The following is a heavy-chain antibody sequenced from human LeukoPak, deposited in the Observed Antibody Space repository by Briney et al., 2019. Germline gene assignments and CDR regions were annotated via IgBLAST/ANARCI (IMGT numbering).Heavy chain of an antibody. V-gene: IGHV1-69*05. CDR3: ARDAYGDYARSWFDP. D-gene: IGHD4-17*01. J-gene: IGHJ5*02. CDR2: IIPIFGTA. Sequence: ASVKVSCKASGGTFSSYAISWVRQAPGQGLEWMGGIIPIFGTANYAQKFQGRVTITTDESTSTAYMELSRLRSEYTAVYYCARDAYGDYARSWFDPWGQGTLVIVSS. CDR1: GGTFSSYA.